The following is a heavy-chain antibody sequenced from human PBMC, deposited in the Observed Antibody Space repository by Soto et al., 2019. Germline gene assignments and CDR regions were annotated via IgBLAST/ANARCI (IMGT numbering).Heavy chain of an antibody. J-gene: IGHJ4*02. D-gene: IGHD6-19*01. CDR3: ARRSSGTSRGLFDR. CDR2: VHYNGYT. V-gene: IGHV4-59*08. Sequence: QMQLQESGPGLVKPSETLSLTCPVSGDSISSFYWSWIRQPPGKGLEWIGNVHYNGYTIYNPSLKSRVTQSVDTYNKQFSLNLSHVTAADTAEYYCARRSSGTSRGLFDRWGQGTLVTVSS. CDR1: GDSISSFY.